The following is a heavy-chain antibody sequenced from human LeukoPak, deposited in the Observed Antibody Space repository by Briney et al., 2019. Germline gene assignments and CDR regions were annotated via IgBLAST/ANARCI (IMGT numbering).Heavy chain of an antibody. V-gene: IGHV3-53*01. CDR2: IYSGGST. D-gene: IGHD7-27*01. CDR1: GFTVSSNY. J-gene: IGHJ4*02. CDR3: ARGTPGDPSNFDY. Sequence: GGSLRLSCAASGFTVSSNYLSWVRQAPGKGLEWDSVIYSGGSTYYADSVKGRFTISRDNSKNTLYLQMNSLRAEDTAVYYCARGTPGDPSNFDYWGQGTLVTVSS.